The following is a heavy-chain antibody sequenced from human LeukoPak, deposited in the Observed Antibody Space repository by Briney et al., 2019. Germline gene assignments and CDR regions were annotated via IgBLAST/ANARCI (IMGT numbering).Heavy chain of an antibody. V-gene: IGHV3-23*01. J-gene: IGHJ4*02. CDR2: ILQGGDTT. Sequence: GGSLRLSCAASGFTFSDYAMSWFRQAPGKGLEWVSGILQGGDTTYYADSVRGRFTTSRDNSENTLYLQINSLRVEDTAIYYCAKDAIRGGGYWEFDYWGQGALVTVSS. CDR1: GFTFSDYA. D-gene: IGHD5-24*01. CDR3: AKDAIRGGGYWEFDY.